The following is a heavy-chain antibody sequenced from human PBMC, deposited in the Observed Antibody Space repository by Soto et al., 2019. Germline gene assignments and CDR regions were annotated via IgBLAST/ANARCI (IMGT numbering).Heavy chain of an antibody. Sequence: EVQLVESGGGLVQPGGSLRLSCAASGFTVSSNYMSWVRQAPGKGLEWVSVIYSGGSTYYADSVKGRFTISKDNSKNTLYLQMNSLRAEDTAVYYCARALLPHDAFDIWGQGTMVTVSS. CDR2: IYSGGST. V-gene: IGHV3-66*01. CDR3: ARALLPHDAFDI. CDR1: GFTVSSNY. J-gene: IGHJ3*02.